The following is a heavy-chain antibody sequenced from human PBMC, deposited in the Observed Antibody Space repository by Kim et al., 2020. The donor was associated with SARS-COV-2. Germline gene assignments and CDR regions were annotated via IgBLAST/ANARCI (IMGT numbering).Heavy chain of an antibody. Sequence: PSLESRRTISRDTSKNQFTLKLSSVTAAGTAVYYCARDLRYFDSRPAFDIWGQGTMVTVSS. CDR3: ARDLRYFDSRPAFDI. J-gene: IGHJ3*02. V-gene: IGHV4-31*02. D-gene: IGHD3-9*01.